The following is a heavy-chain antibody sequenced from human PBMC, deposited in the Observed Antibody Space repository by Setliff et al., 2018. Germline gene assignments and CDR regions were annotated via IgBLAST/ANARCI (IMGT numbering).Heavy chain of an antibody. CDR3: ALSSSWFKDFQH. Sequence: LSLTCRVSGGSISSGNYYWGLIRQPPGKGLEWVATIYYSGSTYSNPSLKSRLIISVDAPDNQFSLKVSSVTAADTAIYYCALSSSWFKDFQHWGQGTLVTVSS. CDR2: IYYSGST. J-gene: IGHJ1*01. D-gene: IGHD6-13*01. CDR1: GGSISSGNYY. V-gene: IGHV4-39*07.